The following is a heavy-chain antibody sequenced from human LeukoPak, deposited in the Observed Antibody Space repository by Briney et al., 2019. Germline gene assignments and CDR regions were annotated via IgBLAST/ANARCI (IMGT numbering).Heavy chain of an antibody. D-gene: IGHD1-14*01. CDR2: INHSGST. V-gene: IGHV4-34*01. CDR1: GGSFSGYY. Sequence: SETLSLTCAVHGGSFSGYYWSWIRQPPGKGLEWIGEINHSGSTNYSPSLKSRVTISVDMSKNQFFLKLSSVTAADTAVYYCARDDAALYNHYYGMDVWGQGTTVTVSS. CDR3: ARDDAALYNHYYGMDV. J-gene: IGHJ6*02.